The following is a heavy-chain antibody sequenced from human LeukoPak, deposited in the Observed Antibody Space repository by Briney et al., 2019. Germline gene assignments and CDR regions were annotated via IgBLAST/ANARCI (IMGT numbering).Heavy chain of an antibody. CDR3: ATDRGWRTSGYYLYYFEY. J-gene: IGHJ4*02. D-gene: IGHD3-3*01. V-gene: IGHV3-7*01. CDR1: GFTFSSYS. CDR2: IKHDGSEK. Sequence: GGSLRLSCAASGFTFSSYSMNWIRQAPGKGLEWVASIKHDGSEKYYVDSVRGRFTISRDNTKNLLYLQMSSLRAEDTAVYYCATDRGWRTSGYYLYYFEYWGQGTLVTFSS.